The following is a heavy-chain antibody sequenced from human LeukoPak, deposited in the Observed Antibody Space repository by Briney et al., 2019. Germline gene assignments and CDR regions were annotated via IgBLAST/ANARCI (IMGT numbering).Heavy chain of an antibody. J-gene: IGHJ5*02. CDR2: IIPIFGTA. CDR3: ARGAALDTEEIAAAGSDGNWFDP. V-gene: IGHV1-69*05. CDR1: GGTLSSYA. D-gene: IGHD6-13*01. Sequence: ASVKVSCKASGGTLSSYAISWVRQAPGQGLEWMGGIIPIFGTANYAQKFQGRVTITTDESTSTAYMELSSLRSEDTAVYYCARGAALDTEEIAAAGSDGNWFDPWGQGTLVTVSS.